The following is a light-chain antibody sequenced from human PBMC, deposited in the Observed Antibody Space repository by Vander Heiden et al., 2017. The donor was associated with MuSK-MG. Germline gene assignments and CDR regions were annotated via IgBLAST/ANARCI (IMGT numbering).Light chain of an antibody. J-gene: IGLJ2*01. CDR2: EVR. CDR3: CSYAGPRLHVI. V-gene: IGLV2-23*02. CDR1: SSDVGNYNL. Sequence: QSALTPPASVSGSPGQPVTISCTGTSSDVGNYNLVSWYQHHPGKAPKLLIYEVRKRPSGISARFSGSKSGNTASLTISGLQAEDEAKYYCCSYAGPRLHVIFGRGTALTVV.